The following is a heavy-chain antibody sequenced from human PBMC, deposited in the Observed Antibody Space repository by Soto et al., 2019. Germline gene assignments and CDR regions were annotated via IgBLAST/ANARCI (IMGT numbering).Heavy chain of an antibody. Sequence: QVQLQESGPGLVKPSGTLSLTCAVSSGSISSSNWWSWVRQPPGKGLEWIGEIYHSGSTNYNPSLKSRVTISVDKSKNQFSLKLSSVTAADTAVYYCARDLAPGIAAAGTGYAFDIWGQGTMVTVSS. J-gene: IGHJ3*02. CDR3: ARDLAPGIAAAGTGYAFDI. D-gene: IGHD6-13*01. CDR2: IYHSGST. CDR1: SGSISSSNW. V-gene: IGHV4-4*02.